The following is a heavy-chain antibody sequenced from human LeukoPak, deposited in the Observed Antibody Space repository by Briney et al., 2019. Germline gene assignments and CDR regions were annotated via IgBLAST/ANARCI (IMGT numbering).Heavy chain of an antibody. CDR1: GGSFSGYY. CDR2: INHSGST. J-gene: IGHJ4*02. CDR3: ARHRYYGHHDY. Sequence: SETLSLTCAVYGGSFSGYYWSWIRQPPGKGLEWIGEINHSGSTNYNPSLKSRVTISVDTSKNQFSLKLSSVTAADTAVYYCARHRYYGHHDYWGQGTLVTVSS. V-gene: IGHV4-34*01. D-gene: IGHD4-17*01.